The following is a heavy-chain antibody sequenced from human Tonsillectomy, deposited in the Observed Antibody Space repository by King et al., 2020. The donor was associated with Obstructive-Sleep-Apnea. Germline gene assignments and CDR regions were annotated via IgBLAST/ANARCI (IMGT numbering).Heavy chain of an antibody. V-gene: IGHV3-74*01. CDR1: GFTFSSYG. CDR2: INIDGSTP. D-gene: IGHD2-2*01. Sequence: VQLVESGGGLVQPGGSLRLSCSASGFTFSSYGRHWVRQVPWKGLVWFSRINIDGSTPTYADSVKGRFTISRDNAKNTLHLQMSSLRAEDTAVYFCARDRDCRSTSCFFGMDVWGQGTTVTVSS. J-gene: IGHJ6*02. CDR3: ARDRDCRSTSCFFGMDV.